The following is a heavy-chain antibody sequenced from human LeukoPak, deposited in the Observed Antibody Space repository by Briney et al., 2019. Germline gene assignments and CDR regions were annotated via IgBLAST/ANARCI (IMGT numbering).Heavy chain of an antibody. CDR1: GFTFSTYA. CDR2: ISGNGVST. Sequence: GGSLRLPCAAFGFTFSTYAMSWVRQAPGKGLEWVSTISGNGVSTYSANSVKGRFTISRDNSRNTLWLQMNSLRAEDTALYYCAKDRGYSYGSWGQGTLVTVSS. V-gene: IGHV3-23*01. J-gene: IGHJ5*02. D-gene: IGHD5-18*01. CDR3: AKDRGYSYGS.